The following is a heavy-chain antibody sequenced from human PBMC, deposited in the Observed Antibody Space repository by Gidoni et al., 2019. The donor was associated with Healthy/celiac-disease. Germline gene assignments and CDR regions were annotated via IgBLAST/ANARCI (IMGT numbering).Heavy chain of an antibody. J-gene: IGHJ6*02. CDR3: ARDGPPLYIAVVVGYYGMDV. CDR2: IIPILGIA. V-gene: IGHV1-69*04. D-gene: IGHD6-19*01. Sequence: QVQLVQSGAEVKKPGSSVKVSCKASGGTFSSYAISWVRQAPGQGLEWMGRIIPILGIANYAQKFQGRVTITADKSTSTAYMELSSLRSEDTAVYYCARDGPPLYIAVVVGYYGMDVWGQGTTVTVSS. CDR1: GGTFSSYA.